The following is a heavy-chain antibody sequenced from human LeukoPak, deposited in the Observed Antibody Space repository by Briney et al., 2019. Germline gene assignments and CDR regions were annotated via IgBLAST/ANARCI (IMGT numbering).Heavy chain of an antibody. Sequence: ASVKVSCKVSGYTLTELSMHWVRQVPGKGLEWMGGFDPGDGETIYAQKFQGRVTMTEDTSTDTAYMELSSLRSEDTAVYYCATSAGWFGEFPLWGQGTLVTVSS. CDR1: GYTLTELS. CDR3: ATSAGWFGEFPL. V-gene: IGHV1-24*01. CDR2: FDPGDGET. D-gene: IGHD3-10*01. J-gene: IGHJ4*02.